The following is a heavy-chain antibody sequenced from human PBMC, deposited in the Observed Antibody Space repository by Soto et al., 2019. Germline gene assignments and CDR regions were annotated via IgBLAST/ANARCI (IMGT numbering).Heavy chain of an antibody. D-gene: IGHD3-22*01. CDR1: GFTFRNYG. CDR3: ARDQLYYNDISGRPLNAFDV. V-gene: IGHV3-48*01. J-gene: IGHJ3*01. CDR2: IGIGSSTK. Sequence: GGSLRLSCAASGFTFRNYGMNWVRQAPGKGLEWVSYIGIGSSTKYYADSVKGRFTISGDNAKNSLYLQMNSLRAEDTAVYYCARDQLYYNDISGRPLNAFDVWGQGTMVTVS.